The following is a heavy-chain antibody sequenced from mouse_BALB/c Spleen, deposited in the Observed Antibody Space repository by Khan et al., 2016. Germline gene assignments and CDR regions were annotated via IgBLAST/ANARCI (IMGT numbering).Heavy chain of an antibody. CDR1: GFNIKDYY. CDR2: IDPENGAT. Sequence: VQLQQSGAELVRSGASVRLSCTASGFNIKDYYIHWVKQRPEQGLEWIGWIDPENGATEYAPKFQGKATMTADTSSNPASLQLSRLTSEDTAVYYCNAIYYGNYIYFDYWGQGTTRTVSS. CDR3: NAIYYGNYIYFDY. V-gene: IGHV14-4*02. J-gene: IGHJ2*01. D-gene: IGHD2-1*01.